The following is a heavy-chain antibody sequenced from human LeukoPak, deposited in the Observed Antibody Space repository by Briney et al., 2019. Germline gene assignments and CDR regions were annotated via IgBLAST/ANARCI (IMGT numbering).Heavy chain of an antibody. D-gene: IGHD4-11*01. CDR2: ISSSSSYI. Sequence: GRSLRLSCAASGFTLSIYSMKWVRQAPGRGLEWVSSISSSSSYIYYADSVKGRFTISRDTGKNSLCLRMNRVRAKDPAVSYCARDPMTTVTPYYFDYWGQGTLVTVSS. CDR3: ARDPMTTVTPYYFDY. J-gene: IGHJ4*02. V-gene: IGHV3-21*01. CDR1: GFTLSIYS.